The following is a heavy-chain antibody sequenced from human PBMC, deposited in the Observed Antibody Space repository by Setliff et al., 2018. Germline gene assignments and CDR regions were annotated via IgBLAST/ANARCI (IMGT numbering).Heavy chain of an antibody. CDR1: GYSISSDYY. CDR3: ARQRVVVGAPSWFDP. D-gene: IGHD2-15*01. Sequence: ASETLSLTCDVSGYSISSDYYWGWIRQPPGRGLEWIGTIFYRGTTYYNLSLKSPVTISLDASKNQFSLTLTSVTAADTAIYYCARQRVVVGAPSWFDPWGQGTLVTVPS. V-gene: IGHV4-38-2*01. CDR2: IFYRGTT. J-gene: IGHJ5*02.